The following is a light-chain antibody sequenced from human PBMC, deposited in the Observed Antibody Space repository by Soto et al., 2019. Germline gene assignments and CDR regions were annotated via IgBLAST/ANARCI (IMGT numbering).Light chain of an antibody. CDR2: GAS. CDR1: QGVSGNY. CDR3: QQYGSSPET. V-gene: IGKV3-20*01. Sequence: EIVLTQSPGTLSLSPGERATLSCRASQGVSGNYLAWYQQKPGQAPRLLIYGASSRATGIPDRFSGSGSGTDFTLTISRLEPEDFAVYYCQQYGSSPETFGQGTNLEIK. J-gene: IGKJ2*01.